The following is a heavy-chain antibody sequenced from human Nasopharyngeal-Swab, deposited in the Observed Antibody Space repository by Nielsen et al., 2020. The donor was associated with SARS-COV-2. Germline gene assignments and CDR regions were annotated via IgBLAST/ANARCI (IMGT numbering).Heavy chain of an antibody. V-gene: IGHV4-61*01. CDR1: GGSVSSDIYS. D-gene: IGHD1-1*01. CDR2: VVYSGRT. CDR3: ARTTTTTPFDS. Sequence: SETLSLTCTVSGGSVSSDIYSWSWIRQPPGKGLEWIGYVVYSGRTNYNPSLKSRVTISVDTSKDQFSLKLNSVTAAATAMYFCARTTTTTPFDSWGQGTLVAVSS. J-gene: IGHJ4*02.